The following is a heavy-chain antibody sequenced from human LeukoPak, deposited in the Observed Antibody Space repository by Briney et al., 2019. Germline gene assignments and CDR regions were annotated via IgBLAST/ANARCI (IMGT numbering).Heavy chain of an antibody. D-gene: IGHD5-18*01. Sequence: PSETLSLTCTVSGGSISGYYWSWIRQTPGKGLEWIGYISYSGSTNYNPSLKSRVTISLDTSQNQFSLKLSSVTAADTAVYYCARGLGYSYGHFYYYYGMDVWGQGTTVTVSS. CDR1: GGSISGYY. J-gene: IGHJ6*02. V-gene: IGHV4-59*12. CDR2: ISYSGST. CDR3: ARGLGYSYGHFYYYYGMDV.